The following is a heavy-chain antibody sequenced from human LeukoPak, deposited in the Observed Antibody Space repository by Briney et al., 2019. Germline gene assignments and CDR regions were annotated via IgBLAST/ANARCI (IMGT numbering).Heavy chain of an antibody. Sequence: ESGPTLVKPTQTLTLTCTFSGFSLSTSGVGVGWIRQPPGKALEWLALIYWNDDKRYSPSLKSRLTITKDTSKNQVVLTMTNMDPVDTATYYCAHLIEGNYGDPSRAFDYWGQGTLVTVSS. CDR2: IYWNDDK. CDR1: GFSLSTSGVG. D-gene: IGHD4-17*01. CDR3: AHLIEGNYGDPSRAFDY. J-gene: IGHJ4*02. V-gene: IGHV2-5*01.